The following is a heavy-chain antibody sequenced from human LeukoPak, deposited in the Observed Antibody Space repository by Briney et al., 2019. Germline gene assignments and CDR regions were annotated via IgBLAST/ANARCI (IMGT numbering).Heavy chain of an antibody. CDR2: ISAYNANT. CDR3: ARVLITMIVETLTYYFDY. D-gene: IGHD3-22*01. V-gene: IGHV1-18*01. CDR1: GYTFTSYG. Sequence: GSVEVSCKTSGYTFTSYGISWVRQAPGQGLEWMGWISAYNANTNYAQKVQGRVTMTTDTSTSTAYMELRSLRSDDTAVYYCARVLITMIVETLTYYFDYWGQGTLVTVSS. J-gene: IGHJ4*02.